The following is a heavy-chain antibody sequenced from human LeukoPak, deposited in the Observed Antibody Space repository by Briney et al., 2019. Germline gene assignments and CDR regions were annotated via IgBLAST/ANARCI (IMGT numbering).Heavy chain of an antibody. CDR1: VGSFSGYY. CDR2: INHSGST. CDR3: ARGDLGAFDI. J-gene: IGHJ3*02. V-gene: IGHV4-34*01. Sequence: SETLSLTCAVYVGSFSGYYWSWIRQPPGKGLEWIGEINHSGSTNYNPSLKSRVTISVDTSKNQFSLKLSSVTAADTAVYYCARGDLGAFDIWGQGTMVTVSS.